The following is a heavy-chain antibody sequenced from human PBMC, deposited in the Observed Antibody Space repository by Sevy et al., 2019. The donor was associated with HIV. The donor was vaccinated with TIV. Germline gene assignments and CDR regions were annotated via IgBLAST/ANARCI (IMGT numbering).Heavy chain of an antibody. V-gene: IGHV3-21*01. CDR1: GFTFSSYS. J-gene: IGHJ6*02. Sequence: EGSLRLSCAASGFTFSSYSMNWVHQAPGKALEWVSSIASSSNYIYYADSVKGRFTISRDNAKNSLYLQMNSLRAEDTAVYHCERDTIVVVPAASGPYYYYYGMDVWGQGTTVTVSS. CDR3: ERDTIVVVPAASGPYYYYYGMDV. D-gene: IGHD2-2*01. CDR2: IASSSNYI.